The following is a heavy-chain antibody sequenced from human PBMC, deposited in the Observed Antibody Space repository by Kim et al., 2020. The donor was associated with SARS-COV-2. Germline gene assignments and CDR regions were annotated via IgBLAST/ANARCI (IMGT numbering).Heavy chain of an antibody. CDR2: IKSKTDGGTT. Sequence: GGSLRLSCAASGFTFSNAWMSWVRQAPGKGLEWVGRIKSKTDGGTTDYAAPVKGRFTISRDDSKNTLYLQINSLKTEDTAVYYCTTAERSSYYDFWSGYPTGFDYWGQGTLVTVSS. D-gene: IGHD3-3*01. CDR3: TTAERSSYYDFWSGYPTGFDY. J-gene: IGHJ4*02. V-gene: IGHV3-15*01. CDR1: GFTFSNAW.